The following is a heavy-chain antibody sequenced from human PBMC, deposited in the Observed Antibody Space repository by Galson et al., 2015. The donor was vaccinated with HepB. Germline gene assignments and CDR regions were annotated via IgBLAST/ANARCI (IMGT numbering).Heavy chain of an antibody. Sequence: SETLSLTCTVSGGSISSYYWSWIRQPPGKGLEWIGYIYYSGSTNYNPSPKSRVTISVDTSKNQFSLKLSSVTAADTAVYYCARESQQLVRGNWFDPWGQGTLVTVSS. D-gene: IGHD6-13*01. CDR2: IYYSGST. CDR1: GGSISSYY. J-gene: IGHJ5*02. CDR3: ARESQQLVRGNWFDP. V-gene: IGHV4-59*01.